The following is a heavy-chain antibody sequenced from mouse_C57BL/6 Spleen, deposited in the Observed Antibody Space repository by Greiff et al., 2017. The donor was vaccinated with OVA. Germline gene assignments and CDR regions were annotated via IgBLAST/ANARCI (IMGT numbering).Heavy chain of an antibody. Sequence: EVQLQQSGPELVKPGASVQISCKASGYTFTDYYMNWVKQSHGKSLAWIGDINPNNGGTSYNQKFKGTATLTVDKSSSTAYMELRSLTSEDSAVYYCARQVITTGPFDYWGQGTLVTVSA. CDR3: ARQVITTGPFDY. CDR1: GYTFTDYY. CDR2: INPNNGGT. V-gene: IGHV1-26*01. J-gene: IGHJ3*01. D-gene: IGHD1-1*01.